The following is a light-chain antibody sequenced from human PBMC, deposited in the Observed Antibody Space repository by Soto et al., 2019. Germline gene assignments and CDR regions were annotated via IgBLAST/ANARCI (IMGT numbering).Light chain of an antibody. V-gene: IGLV2-14*01. J-gene: IGLJ2*01. Sequence: QSALTQPAAVSGSPGQSITISCTGTSSDIGDYNYVSWYQQRPGKAPKLMIYDVSNRPSGVSDRFSGSLSGNTAYLTISGLQPEDEADYYCSSYTGGSTVVFGGRTKVTVL. CDR3: SSYTGGSTVV. CDR1: SSDIGDYNY. CDR2: DVS.